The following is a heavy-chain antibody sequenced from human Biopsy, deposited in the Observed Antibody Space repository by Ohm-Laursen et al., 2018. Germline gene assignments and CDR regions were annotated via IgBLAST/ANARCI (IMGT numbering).Heavy chain of an antibody. Sequence: SDTLSLTCTVSGGSISGYHWSWIRKSPGKGLEWLAYISYTGGITSNPSLNGRATMSLHTSKNQLSLILSSVTAADTAVYYCARRTLFTHYFDFWGPGTLVTVSS. V-gene: IGHV4-59*08. CDR2: ISYTGGI. J-gene: IGHJ4*02. CDR3: ARRTLFTHYFDF. D-gene: IGHD3-3*01. CDR1: GGSISGYH.